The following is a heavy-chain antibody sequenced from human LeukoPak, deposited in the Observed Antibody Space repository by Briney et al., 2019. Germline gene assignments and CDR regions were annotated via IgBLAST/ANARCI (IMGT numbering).Heavy chain of an antibody. J-gene: IGHJ4*02. V-gene: IGHV3-53*05. Sequence: QAGGSLRLSCAASGFTVSSNYMSWVRQAPGKGLEWVSVIYSGGSTYYADSVKGRFTISRDNSKDTLYLQMNSLRAGDTAVYYCARESTYYYDSSGYQPTFDYWGQGTLVTVSS. CDR2: IYSGGST. CDR3: ARESTYYYDSSGYQPTFDY. D-gene: IGHD3-22*01. CDR1: GFTVSSNY.